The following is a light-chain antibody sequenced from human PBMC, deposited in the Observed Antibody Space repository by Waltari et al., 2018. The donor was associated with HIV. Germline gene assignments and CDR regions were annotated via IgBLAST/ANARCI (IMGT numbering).Light chain of an antibody. CDR2: GAS. CDR1: QSVTRN. CDR3: QQYEKWPGT. Sequence: EIVMTQSPATLSVSPGERATPPCRASQSVTRNVAWYQQKPGQAPRLLIYGASARASGVPDTFSGSGSGTDFTLTISSLQPEDLAVYYCQQYEKWPGTFGQGTKVDIK. V-gene: IGKV3-15*01. J-gene: IGKJ1*01.